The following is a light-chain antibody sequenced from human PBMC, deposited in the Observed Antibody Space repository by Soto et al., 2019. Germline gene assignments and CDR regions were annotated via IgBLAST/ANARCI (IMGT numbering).Light chain of an antibody. V-gene: IGKV3-20*01. CDR2: GAS. CDR1: QSVSNNY. J-gene: IGKJ1*01. CDR3: QQYGSSGT. Sequence: IVLTQSPATLSLSPWERATLSCRASQSVSNNYLAWYQQKPGQAPRLLIYGASNRATGIPDRFSGSGSGTDFTLTISRLEPEDFAVYYCQQYGSSGTFGQGTKV.